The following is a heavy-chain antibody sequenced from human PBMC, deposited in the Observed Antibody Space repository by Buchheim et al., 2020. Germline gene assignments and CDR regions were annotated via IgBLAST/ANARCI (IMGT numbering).Heavy chain of an antibody. D-gene: IGHD6-19*01. CDR3: ARSREKNVGRGWRNNWFDS. CDR1: GYAFISHG. Sequence: QVQLVQSGPEVKRPGASMKLSCKTSGYAFISHGISWVRQAPGQGLEWMGWISTYNSNTYYAQNVQGRVTMTADSSTSTVHMELRSLTSDDTAVYFCARSREKNVGRGWRNNWFDSWGQGT. CDR2: ISTYNSNT. V-gene: IGHV1-18*01. J-gene: IGHJ5*01.